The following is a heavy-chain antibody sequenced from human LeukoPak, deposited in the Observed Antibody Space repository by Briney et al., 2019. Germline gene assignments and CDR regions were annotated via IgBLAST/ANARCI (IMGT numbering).Heavy chain of an antibody. CDR3: ARRGYSGNEAYFAY. J-gene: IGHJ4*02. CDR2: IYHSGST. D-gene: IGHD5-12*01. CDR1: GDSLSSGAR. V-gene: IGHV4-4*02. Sequence: SETLSLTCTVSGDSLSSGARWGGARQSPGKGLEWIGEIYHSGSTNYNPSLRGRVTLSVDNSNNHFSLDLSSVTAAATAFYYCARRGYSGNEAYFAYWGQGTLVTVSS.